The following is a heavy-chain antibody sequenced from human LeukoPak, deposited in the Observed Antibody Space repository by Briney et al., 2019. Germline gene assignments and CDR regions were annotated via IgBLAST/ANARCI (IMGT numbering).Heavy chain of an antibody. V-gene: IGHV3-33*08. Sequence: GGSLRLSCAASGFTFSSYAMHWVRQAPGKGLEWVAIIWFDGSNKYYADSVKGRFTISRDDSKNTLYLQMNSLRAEDTAVYYCARNGGNYILDYWGQGTLVTVSS. CDR3: ARNGGNYILDY. D-gene: IGHD4/OR15-4a*01. J-gene: IGHJ4*02. CDR2: IWFDGSNK. CDR1: GFTFSSYA.